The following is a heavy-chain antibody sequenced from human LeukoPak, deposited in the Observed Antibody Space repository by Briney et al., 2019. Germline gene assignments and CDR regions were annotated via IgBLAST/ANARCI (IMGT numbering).Heavy chain of an antibody. J-gene: IGHJ4*02. V-gene: IGHV2-5*01. CDR1: GFSLTTSGVG. CDR3: ARIPPYYDYVWGSYRTGYYFDY. D-gene: IGHD3-16*02. Sequence: SGPTLVNPTQTLTLTCTFSGFSLTTSGVGVGWIRQSPGKALEWLALIYWNDNKHYSTSLKSRLTITKDTSRNQVVLTMTNIDPVDTATYYCARIPPYYDYVWGSYRTGYYFDYWGQGTLVTVSS. CDR2: IYWNDNK.